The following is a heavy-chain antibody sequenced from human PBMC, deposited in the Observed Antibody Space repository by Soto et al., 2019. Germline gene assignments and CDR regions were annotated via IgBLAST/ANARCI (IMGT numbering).Heavy chain of an antibody. Sequence: QVQLQESGPGLVKPSETLSLTCIVSGGSVSSGSYYWSWIRQPPGKGLECIGFITYTGRTSSTPSLNSRVTISVDTSKTQFSLKLSSVTAADTAVYFCATMSSSGYPLDYWGRGPLVTVSS. CDR1: GGSVSSGSYY. CDR3: ATMSSSGYPLDY. CDR2: ITYTGRT. D-gene: IGHD3-22*01. J-gene: IGHJ4*02. V-gene: IGHV4-61*01.